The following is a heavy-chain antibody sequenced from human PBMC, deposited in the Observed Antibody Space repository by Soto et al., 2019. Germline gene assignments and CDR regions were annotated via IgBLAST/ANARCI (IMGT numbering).Heavy chain of an antibody. CDR3: ATRFDWFVY. CDR1: GFSFSRSD. D-gene: IGHD3-9*01. J-gene: IGHJ4*02. V-gene: IGHV3-23*01. CDR2: IDGSGGGT. Sequence: PGGSLRLSCAASGFSFSRSDMNWVRQAPGKGLEWVSAIDGSGGGTYYADSVQGRFIISRDNSRNTLYLQMSRLRAEDTAVYYCATRFDWFVYWGRGTLVTVSS.